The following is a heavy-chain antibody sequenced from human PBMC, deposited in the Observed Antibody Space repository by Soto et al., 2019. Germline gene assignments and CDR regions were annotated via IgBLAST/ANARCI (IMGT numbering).Heavy chain of an antibody. D-gene: IGHD3-10*01. CDR2: ISAYNGNT. V-gene: IGHV1-18*01. J-gene: IGHJ1*01. CDR1: GYTFTTYG. CDR3: ARRRGNYPITEFLQY. Sequence: QVQLVQSGAEVKKPGASVKVSCKASGYTFTTYGISWVRQAPGQGLEWMGWISAYNGNTNYAQKVQGRVTMTTDTSTSTAYMELRSLRSDDTAVYYCARRRGNYPITEFLQYWGQGTLVTVSS.